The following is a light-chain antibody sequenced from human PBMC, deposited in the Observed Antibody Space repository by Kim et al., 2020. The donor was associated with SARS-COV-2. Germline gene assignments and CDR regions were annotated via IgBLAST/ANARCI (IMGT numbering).Light chain of an antibody. V-gene: IGLV1-44*01. CDR2: SND. CDR1: SSNIGLNN. J-gene: IGLJ2*01. CDR3: AAWDDSLNGLL. Sequence: GQRGTISCSGSSSNIGLNNVHWYQQLPGTAPKLLIHSNDQRPSGVPDRFSGSKSGTSASLAISGLQSEDDADYYCAAWDDSLNGLLFGGGTQLTVL.